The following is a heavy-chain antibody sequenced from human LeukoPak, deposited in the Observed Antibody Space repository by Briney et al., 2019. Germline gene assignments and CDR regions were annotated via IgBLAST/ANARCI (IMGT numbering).Heavy chain of an antibody. V-gene: IGHV1-69*04. CDR1: GGTLSSYA. D-gene: IGHD3-22*01. J-gene: IGHJ4*02. CDR2: IIPILGIA. CDR3: ARQTYYYDSSGYWTDY. Sequence: SVKVSCKASGGTLSSYAISWVRPAPGQGREWMGRIIPILGIANYAQKLQGGVTITADKSTSTAYMELSSLRSEDTAVYYCARQTYYYDSSGYWTDYWGQGTLVTVSS.